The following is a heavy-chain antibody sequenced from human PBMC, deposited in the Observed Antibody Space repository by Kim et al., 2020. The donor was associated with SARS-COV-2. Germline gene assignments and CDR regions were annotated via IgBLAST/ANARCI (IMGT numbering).Heavy chain of an antibody. CDR2: ISYDGSNK. Sequence: GGSLRLSCAASGFTFSSYGMHWVRQAPGKGLEWVAVISYDGSNKYYADSVKGRFTISRDNSKNTLYLQMNSLRAEDTAVYYCARGPSVTTYSYYYGMDVWGQGTTVTVSS. CDR1: GFTFSSYG. CDR3: ARGPSVTTYSYYYGMDV. D-gene: IGHD4-17*01. V-gene: IGHV3-33*05. J-gene: IGHJ6*02.